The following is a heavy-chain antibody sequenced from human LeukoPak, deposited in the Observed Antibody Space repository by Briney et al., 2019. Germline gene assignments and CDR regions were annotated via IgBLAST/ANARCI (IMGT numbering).Heavy chain of an antibody. Sequence: SETLSLTCAVYGGSFSGYYWGWIRQPPGKGLEWIGSIYHSGSTYYNPSLKSRVTISVDTSKNQFSLKLSSVTAADTAVYYCARGWTGYCSSTSCYGEVWFDPWGQGTLVTVSS. CDR3: ARGWTGYCSSTSCYGEVWFDP. CDR1: GGSFSGYY. D-gene: IGHD2-2*01. V-gene: IGHV4-38-2*01. J-gene: IGHJ5*02. CDR2: IYHSGST.